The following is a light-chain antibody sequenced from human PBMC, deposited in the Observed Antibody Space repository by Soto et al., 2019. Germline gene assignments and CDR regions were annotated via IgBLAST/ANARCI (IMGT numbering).Light chain of an antibody. CDR1: QSVSSSY. J-gene: IGKJ1*01. V-gene: IGKV3-20*01. CDR3: QQYVTSPRT. Sequence: EIVLTQSPGTLSLSPGERATVSCRASQSVSSSYLAWYQQKPGQAPRLLMYATSNRATHIPDRFSGSGSGTDFTLTISRLEPEDFAVYYCQQYVTSPRTFGQGTKVEIK. CDR2: ATS.